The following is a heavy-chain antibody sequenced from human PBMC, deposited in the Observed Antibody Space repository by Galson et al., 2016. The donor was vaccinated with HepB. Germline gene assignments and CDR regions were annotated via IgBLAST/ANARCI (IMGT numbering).Heavy chain of an antibody. CDR2: IVVGSGNT. CDR3: AAEHIVVVDESLNKRGFNWFDP. V-gene: IGHV1-58*01. D-gene: IGHD2-21*01. J-gene: IGHJ5*02. CDR1: GFTFSSSV. Sequence: SVKVSCKASGFTFSSSVVQWVRQARGQRLEWIGWIVVGSGNTAYAQKFQERVTIMRDMSTDTVYMELSSLRSDDTAVYYCAAEHIVVVDESLNKRGFNWFDPWGQGTLVTVSS.